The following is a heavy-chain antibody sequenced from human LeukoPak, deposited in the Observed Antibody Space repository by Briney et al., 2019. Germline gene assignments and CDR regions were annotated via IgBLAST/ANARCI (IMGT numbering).Heavy chain of an antibody. J-gene: IGHJ4*02. D-gene: IGHD3-10*01. CDR1: GGSISSGVYY. Sequence: SETLSLTCTVSGGSISSGVYYWSWIRQHPGKGLEWIGYIYYSGSTYYNPSLKSRVTISVDTSKSQFSLKLSSVTAADTAVYYCASREGVRVGYFDYWGQGTLVTVSS. V-gene: IGHV4-31*03. CDR3: ASREGVRVGYFDY. CDR2: IYYSGST.